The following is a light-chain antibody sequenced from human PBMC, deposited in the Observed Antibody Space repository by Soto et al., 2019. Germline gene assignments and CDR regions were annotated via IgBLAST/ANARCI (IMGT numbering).Light chain of an antibody. CDR3: MQGTQSPWT. CDR1: QSLVNSDGNTY. CDR2: RVS. J-gene: IGKJ1*01. Sequence: DIVMTQPPLSSPVTLGQPASISCRSSQSLVNSDGNTYLRWLHQRPGQPLRVLISRVSNRFSGVPDRFSGRGAGTDSTLKISRVEAEDVGVYYCMQGTQSPWTFGQGTKVDIK. V-gene: IGKV2-24*01.